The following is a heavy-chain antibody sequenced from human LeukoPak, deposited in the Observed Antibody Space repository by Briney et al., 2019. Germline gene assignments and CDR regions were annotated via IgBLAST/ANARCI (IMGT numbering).Heavy chain of an antibody. CDR1: GGSISSYSHF. V-gene: IGHV4-39*07. CDR2: IYYSGST. CDR3: ARLWAVVPAATHGGYWFDP. J-gene: IGHJ5*02. D-gene: IGHD2-2*01. Sequence: PSETLSLTCTVSGGSISSYSHFWGWIRQPPGKGLEWIGSIYYSGSTYYNPSLKSRVTISVDTSKNQFSLKLSSVTAADTAVYYCARLWAVVPAATHGGYWFDPWGQGTLVTVSS.